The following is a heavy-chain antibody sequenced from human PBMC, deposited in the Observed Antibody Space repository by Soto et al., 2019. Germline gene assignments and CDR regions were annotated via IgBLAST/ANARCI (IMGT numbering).Heavy chain of an antibody. CDR2: INAGNGNT. D-gene: IGHD6-6*01. CDR1: GYTFTSYA. Sequence: QVQLVQSGAEVKKPGASVKVSCKASGYTFTSYAMHWVRQAPGQRLEWMGWINAGNGNTKYSQKFQGGVTNTINTSAGTAYIELSSMTSEDTAVDYCATSSYPSANPKENYNGMDVWGQGTTVTVSS. V-gene: IGHV1-3*01. CDR3: ATSSYPSANPKENYNGMDV. J-gene: IGHJ6*02.